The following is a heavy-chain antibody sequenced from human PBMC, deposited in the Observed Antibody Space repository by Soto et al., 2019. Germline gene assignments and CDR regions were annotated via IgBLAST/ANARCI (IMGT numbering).Heavy chain of an antibody. CDR1: GGSISGHY. J-gene: IGHJ4*02. D-gene: IGHD1-26*01. CDR2: IYYSGST. Sequence: SETLSLTCTVSGGSISGHYWSWIRQPPGQGLEWIGYIYYSGSTNYNPSLKSRVTISVDTSKSQFSLKLSSVTAADTAVYYCASYREPHQFDYWGQGTLVTVSS. CDR3: ASYREPHQFDY. V-gene: IGHV4-59*11.